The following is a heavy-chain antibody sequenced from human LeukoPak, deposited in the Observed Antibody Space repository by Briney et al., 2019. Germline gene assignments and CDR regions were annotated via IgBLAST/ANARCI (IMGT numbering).Heavy chain of an antibody. CDR3: ARLLPAVAGTYYFPH. Sequence: SETLSLTCTVSSGSLSNYYWGWIRQPPGRGLVWIGYISYSGSPNYNPSLKSRVTISVDMSRNQISLKLSSVTAADTTVYFCARLLPAVAGTYYFPHWGQGTLVTVSS. D-gene: IGHD6-19*01. J-gene: IGHJ1*01. CDR1: SGSLSNYY. CDR2: ISYSGSP. V-gene: IGHV4-59*08.